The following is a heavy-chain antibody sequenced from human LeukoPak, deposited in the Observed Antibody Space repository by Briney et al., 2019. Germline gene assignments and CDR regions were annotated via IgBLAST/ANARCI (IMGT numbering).Heavy chain of an antibody. CDR2: INPSGGST. V-gene: IGHV1-46*01. D-gene: IGHD3-22*01. CDR3: ARPHLANYYDSSGYLGGYFDY. Sequence: ASVKVSCKASGGTFSSYAISWVRQAPGQGLEWMGIINPSGGSTSYAQKFQGRVTMTRDTSTSTVYMELSSLRSEDTAVYYCARPHLANYYDSSGYLGGYFDYWGQGTLVTVSS. CDR1: GGTFSSYA. J-gene: IGHJ4*02.